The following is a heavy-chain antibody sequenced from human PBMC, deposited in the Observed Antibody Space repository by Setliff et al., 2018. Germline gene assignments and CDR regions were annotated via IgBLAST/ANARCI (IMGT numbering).Heavy chain of an antibody. Sequence: PGGSLRLSCAASGFTFSNAWMSWVRQAPGKGLEWVGRIKSKTDGGTTDYAAPVKGRFTISRDDSKNTLYLQMNSLKTEDTAVYYCTTLYSSSWDPTDGFDYWGQGTLVTVLL. V-gene: IGHV3-15*01. D-gene: IGHD6-13*01. CDR1: GFTFSNAW. J-gene: IGHJ4*02. CDR2: IKSKTDGGTT. CDR3: TTLYSSSWDPTDGFDY.